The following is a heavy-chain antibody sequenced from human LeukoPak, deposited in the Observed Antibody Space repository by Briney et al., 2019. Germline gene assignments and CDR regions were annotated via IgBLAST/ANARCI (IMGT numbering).Heavy chain of an antibody. V-gene: IGHV3-48*03. CDR1: GFTFSLYA. J-gene: IGHJ4*02. Sequence: GGSLRLSCAASGFTFSLYAMSWVRQAPGKGLEWVSYISSSGNRSYHADSVKGRFTISRDNAKNSLYLQTNSLRAEDTAVYYCARVPRASGSQYFDYWGQGTLVTVSS. D-gene: IGHD3-10*01. CDR2: ISSSGNRS. CDR3: ARVPRASGSQYFDY.